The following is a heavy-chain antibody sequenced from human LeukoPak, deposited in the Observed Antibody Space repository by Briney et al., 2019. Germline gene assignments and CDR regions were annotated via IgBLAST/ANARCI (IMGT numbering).Heavy chain of an antibody. V-gene: IGHV3-7*03. CDR3: AILIAVAGGFGFDY. J-gene: IGHJ4*02. CDR1: GFTFSSYW. CDR2: IKQDGSEK. Sequence: GGSLRLSCAASGFTFSSYWMSWVRQAPGKGLEWVANIKQDGSEKYYVDSVKGRFTISRDNAKNSLYLQMNSLRAEDTAVYYCAILIAVAGGFGFDYWGQGTLVTVSS. D-gene: IGHD6-19*01.